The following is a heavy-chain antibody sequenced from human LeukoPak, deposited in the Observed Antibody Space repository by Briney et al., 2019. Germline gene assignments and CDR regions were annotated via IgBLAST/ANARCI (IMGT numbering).Heavy chain of an antibody. Sequence: KTSQTLSLTCTVSGDSINSGVYSWSWIRQPAGKGLEWIGRIYSSGSTSYNPSLKSRATISVDTSKNQISLDVTSVTAADTAVYYCARDLWGFDFWGQGTLVTVSS. V-gene: IGHV4-61*02. J-gene: IGHJ4*02. D-gene: IGHD7-27*01. CDR1: GDSINSGVYS. CDR2: IYSSGST. CDR3: ARDLWGFDF.